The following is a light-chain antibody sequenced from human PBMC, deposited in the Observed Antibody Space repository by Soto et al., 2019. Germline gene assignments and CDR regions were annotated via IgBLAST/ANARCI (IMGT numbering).Light chain of an antibody. CDR2: EVS. CDR3: ASYTSSSTSVI. CDR1: SFNIGNNG. J-gene: IGLJ2*01. V-gene: IGLV2-14*01. Sequence: QSVLTQPPSVSAAPRQRVTISCSGTSFNIGNNGVNWYQQHPDKAPKLIIFEVSNRPSGISSRFSGSKSGNTASLTISGLQAEDEADYYCASYTSSSTSVIFGRGTKLTVL.